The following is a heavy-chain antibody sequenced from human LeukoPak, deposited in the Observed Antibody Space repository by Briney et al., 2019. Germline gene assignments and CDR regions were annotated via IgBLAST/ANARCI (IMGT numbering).Heavy chain of an antibody. CDR3: ARGHDSSGYYYDWFDP. D-gene: IGHD3-22*01. CDR1: GFTVSSNY. Sequence: GGSLRLSCAASGFTVSSNYMSWVRRAPGKGLEWVSVIYSGGSTYYADSVKGRSTISRGNSKNTLYLQMNSLRAEDTAVYYCARGHDSSGYYYDWFDPWGQGTLVTVSS. J-gene: IGHJ5*02. CDR2: IYSGGST. V-gene: IGHV3-53*01.